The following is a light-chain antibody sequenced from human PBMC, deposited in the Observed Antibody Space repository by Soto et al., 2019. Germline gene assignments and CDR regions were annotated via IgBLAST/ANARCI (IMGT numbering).Light chain of an antibody. CDR2: RND. CDR1: SSNIGSNF. CDR3: AAWEDRLSGVV. V-gene: IGLV1-47*01. J-gene: IGLJ2*01. Sequence: QSVLTQPPSASGTPGQRVTISCSGDSSNIGSNFVYCYQQLPGTAPKLLIYRNDQRPSGVSDRFSGSRPGTSASLAIGGLRSEDECEYDCAAWEDRLSGVVFGGGTKLTVL.